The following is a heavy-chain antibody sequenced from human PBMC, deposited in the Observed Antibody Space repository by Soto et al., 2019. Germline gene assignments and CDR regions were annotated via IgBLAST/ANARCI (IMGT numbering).Heavy chain of an antibody. J-gene: IGHJ6*02. Sequence: QVQVVQSGDEVKKPGASVKVSCKASGYTFTNYGFSWVRQAPGQGLEWMGWISGYNGNTKYAEKFQGRVTMTIDTPTSTAHMELRSLRSDDTAVYYCAREGQAPYYYYGMDVWGQGTAVTVSS. V-gene: IGHV1-18*01. CDR2: ISGYNGNT. CDR3: AREGQAPYYYYGMDV. CDR1: GYTFTNYG.